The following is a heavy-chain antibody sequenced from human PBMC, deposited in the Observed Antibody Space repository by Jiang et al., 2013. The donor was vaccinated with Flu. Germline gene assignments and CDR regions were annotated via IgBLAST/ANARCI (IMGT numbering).Heavy chain of an antibody. J-gene: IGHJ3*02. V-gene: IGHV4-31*03. D-gene: IGHD4-17*01. CDR3: AREDFYGDYVGTAFDI. CDR2: IYYSGRT. CDR1: GGSISSRSYF. Sequence: GPGLVKPSQTLSLTCSVSGGSISSRSYFWTWIRQHPGKGLEWIGYIYYSGRTFYNPSLKSRITISVDTSKNQFSLNLRAVTAADTAVYYCAREDFYGDYVGTAFDIWGLGTMVTVSS.